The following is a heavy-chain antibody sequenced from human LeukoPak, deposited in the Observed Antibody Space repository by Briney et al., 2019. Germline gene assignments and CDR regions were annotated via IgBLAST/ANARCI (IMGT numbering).Heavy chain of an antibody. CDR3: ARGGTTVTTWFDP. J-gene: IGHJ5*02. V-gene: IGHV4-30-2*01. CDR1: GGSISSGGYS. CDR2: IYHSGST. D-gene: IGHD4-11*01. Sequence: SETLSLTCAVSGGSISSGGYSWSCIRQPPGKGLEWIGYIYHSGSTYYNPSLKSRVTISVDRSKNQFSLKLSSVTAADTAVYYCARGGTTVTTWFDPWGQGTLVTVSS.